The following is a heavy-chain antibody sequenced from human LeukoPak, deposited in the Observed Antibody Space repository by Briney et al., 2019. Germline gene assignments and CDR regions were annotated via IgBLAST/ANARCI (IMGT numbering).Heavy chain of an antibody. CDR1: GDSISRSSYS. Sequence: PSETLSLTCTVSGDSISRSSYSWGWIRQPPGKGLEWIGSMYYSGSTYYNPSLKSRVTISVDTSKNQFSLKLSSVTAADTAAYYCARLYAGYQLPPQSYYYYYMDVWGKGTTVTISS. J-gene: IGHJ6*03. D-gene: IGHD2-2*01. V-gene: IGHV4-39*07. CDR3: ARLYAGYQLPPQSYYYYYMDV. CDR2: MYYSGST.